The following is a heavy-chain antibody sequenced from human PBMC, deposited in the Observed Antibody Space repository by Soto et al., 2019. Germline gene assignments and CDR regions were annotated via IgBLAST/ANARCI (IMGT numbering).Heavy chain of an antibody. V-gene: IGHV4-39*01. CDR1: GGSISSSSYY. CDR3: ARSTYYYYYYMDV. Sequence: SETLSLTCTVSGGSISSSSYYWGWIRQPPGKGLEWIGSIYYSGSTYYNPSPKSRVTISVDTSKNQFSLKLSSVTAADTAVYYCARSTYYYYYYMDVWGKGTTVTVSS. CDR2: IYYSGST. J-gene: IGHJ6*03.